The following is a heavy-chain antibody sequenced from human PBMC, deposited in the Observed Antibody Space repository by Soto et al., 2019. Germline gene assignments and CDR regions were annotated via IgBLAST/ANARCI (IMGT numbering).Heavy chain of an antibody. CDR1: GFSLRSYA. CDR3: AKAGEVFGLVIFAYLDS. Sequence: QVQLVESGGGVVQPGTSLRVSCEVSGFSLRSYAIHWVRQAPGKGPEWGAVTSNDGKKVSYADSGKGRFTLSRDNSKNTVALQMNSLRSEDTAVYFCAKAGEVFGLVIFAYLDSWGQGSLVTVSA. V-gene: IGHV3-30*18. CDR2: TSNDGKKV. D-gene: IGHD2-21*01. J-gene: IGHJ4*02.